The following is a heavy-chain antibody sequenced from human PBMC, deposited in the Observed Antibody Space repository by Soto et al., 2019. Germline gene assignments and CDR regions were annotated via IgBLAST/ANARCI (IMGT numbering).Heavy chain of an antibody. J-gene: IGHJ6*02. D-gene: IGHD3-10*01. Sequence: SGPTLVNPTQTLTLTCTFSGSSLSTSGMCVSWIRQPPGKALEWLALIDWDDDKYYSTSLKTRLTISKDTSKNQVVLTMTNMDPVDTATYYCARIPLLLWFGELSYYYYGMDVWGQGTTVTVSS. CDR1: GSSLSTSGMC. CDR3: ARIPLLLWFGELSYYYYGMDV. CDR2: IDWDDDK. V-gene: IGHV2-70*01.